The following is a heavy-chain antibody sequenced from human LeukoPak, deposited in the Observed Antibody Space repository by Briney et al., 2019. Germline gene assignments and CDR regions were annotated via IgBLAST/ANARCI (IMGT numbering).Heavy chain of an antibody. CDR1: GYTFTSYY. J-gene: IGHJ5*02. V-gene: IGHV1-18*04. Sequence: ASVKVSCKASGYTFTSYYIVWVRQAPGQGLEWMGWISAYNGNTNYAQKLQGRVTMTTDTSTSTAYMELRSLRSDDTAVYYCARHYYDFWSGYYILGAWGQGTLVTVSS. CDR3: ARHYYDFWSGYYILGA. D-gene: IGHD3-3*01. CDR2: ISAYNGNT.